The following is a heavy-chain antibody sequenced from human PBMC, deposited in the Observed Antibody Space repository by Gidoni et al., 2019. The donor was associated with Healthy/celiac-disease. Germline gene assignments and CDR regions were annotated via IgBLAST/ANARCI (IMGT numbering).Heavy chain of an antibody. Sequence: EVQLVESGGGLVKPGGSLRLSCAASGFPFSNAWMSWVRQAPGEGLEWVVRIKSKTDGGTTDYAAPVKGRFTISRDDSKNTLYLQMNSLKTEDTAVYYCTTETYYYDSSGYYYVDYWGQGTLVTVSS. J-gene: IGHJ4*02. D-gene: IGHD3-22*01. CDR3: TTETYYYDSSGYYYVDY. V-gene: IGHV3-15*01. CDR2: IKSKTDGGTT. CDR1: GFPFSNAW.